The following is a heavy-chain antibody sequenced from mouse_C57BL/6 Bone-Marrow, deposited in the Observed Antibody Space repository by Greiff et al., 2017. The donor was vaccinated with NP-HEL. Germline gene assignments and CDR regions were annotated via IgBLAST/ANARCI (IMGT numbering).Heavy chain of an antibody. J-gene: IGHJ2*01. D-gene: IGHD2-5*01. CDR1: GYTFTSYG. V-gene: IGHV1-81*01. Sequence: QVQLKQSGAELARPGASVKLSCKASGYTFTSYGISWVKQRTGQGLEWIGEIYPRSGNTYYNEKFKGKATLTADKSSSTAYMELCSLTSEDSAVYFCAYYSNLGKNWGQGTTLTVSS. CDR3: AYYSNLGKN. CDR2: IYPRSGNT.